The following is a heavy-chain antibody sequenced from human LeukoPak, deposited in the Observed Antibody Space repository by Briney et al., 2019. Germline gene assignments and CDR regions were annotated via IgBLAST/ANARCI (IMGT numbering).Heavy chain of an antibody. CDR2: INPNSGGT. J-gene: IGHJ4*02. CDR3: AILIPLYDFWSGFY. V-gene: IGHV1-2*06. Sequence: ASVKVSCKASGYTFTGYYMHWVRQAPGQGLEWMGRINPNSGGTNYAQKFQGRVTMTRDTSISTAYMELSRLRSDDTAVYYCAILIPLYDFWSGFYWGQGTLVTVSS. D-gene: IGHD3-3*01. CDR1: GYTFTGYY.